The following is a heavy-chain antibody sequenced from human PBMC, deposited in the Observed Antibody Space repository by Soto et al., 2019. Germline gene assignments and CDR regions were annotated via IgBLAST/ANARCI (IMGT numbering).Heavy chain of an antibody. V-gene: IGHV3-23*01. CDR3: AKDLRPDGRYDFDY. CDR1: GFDFRIYA. Sequence: EVQLLESGGGLAQAGGSLRLSCAASGFDFRIYAMNWVRQAPGKGLEWVAVMIGDGTSWDYADSVRGRFTISRDNSKNALYLQMNSLRAEDTAVYYCAKDLRPDGRYDFDYWGQRTLVTVSS. J-gene: IGHJ4*02. CDR2: MIGDGTSW. D-gene: IGHD1-26*01.